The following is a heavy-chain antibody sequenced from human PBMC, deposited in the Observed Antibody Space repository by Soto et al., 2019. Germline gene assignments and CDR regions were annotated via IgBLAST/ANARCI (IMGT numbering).Heavy chain of an antibody. CDR1: GGSISSGDYY. Sequence: PSETLSLTCTVSGGSISSGDYYWSWIRQPPGKGLEWIGYIYYSGSTYYNPSLKSRVTISVDTSKNQFSLKLSSVTAADTAVYYCARAPVVTAIAWFDHWGQGTLVTVSS. D-gene: IGHD2-21*02. V-gene: IGHV4-30-4*01. CDR3: ARAPVVTAIAWFDH. J-gene: IGHJ5*02. CDR2: IYYSGST.